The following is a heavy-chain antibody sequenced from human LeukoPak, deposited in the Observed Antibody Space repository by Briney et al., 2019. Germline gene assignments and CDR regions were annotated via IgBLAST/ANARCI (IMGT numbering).Heavy chain of an antibody. CDR2: IYSDGST. V-gene: IGHV3-53*01. CDR1: GFSVSTNY. Sequence: GGSLRLSCAASGFSVSTNYISWVRQAPGKGLEWVSVIYSDGSTKYADSVKARFTIARDNSKNTVYLQMNSLRVEDTAVYYCARATLDNWGHGTLVTVSS. J-gene: IGHJ4*01. CDR3: ARATLDN.